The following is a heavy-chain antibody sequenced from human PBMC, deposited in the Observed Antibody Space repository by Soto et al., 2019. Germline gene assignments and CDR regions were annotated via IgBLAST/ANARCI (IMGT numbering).Heavy chain of an antibody. J-gene: IGHJ4*02. Sequence: VGSLRLSCAASGFTFSNYAMHWVRQALGKGLEWVAVISYDGTNKYYADSVKGRFTISRDNSRNTLYLQMDSLRVEDTAVYYCATVSDSSGFFTAFNYWGQGTLVTVSS. CDR1: GFTFSNYA. CDR3: ATVSDSSGFFTAFNY. D-gene: IGHD3-22*01. V-gene: IGHV3-30-3*01. CDR2: ISYDGTNK.